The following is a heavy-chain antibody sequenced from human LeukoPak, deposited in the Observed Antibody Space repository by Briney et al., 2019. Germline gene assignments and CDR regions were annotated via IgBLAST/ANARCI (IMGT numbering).Heavy chain of an antibody. D-gene: IGHD3-9*01. CDR3: ARDQPQLRYFDWLLSLFDY. V-gene: IGHV1-18*04. Sequence: GASVKVSCKASGYTFTSYGISWVRQAPGQGLEWMGWISAYNGNTNYAQKLQGRVTMTTDTSTSTAYMELRSLRSDDTAVYYCARDQPQLRYFDWLLSLFDYWGQGTLVTVSS. J-gene: IGHJ4*02. CDR2: ISAYNGNT. CDR1: GYTFTSYG.